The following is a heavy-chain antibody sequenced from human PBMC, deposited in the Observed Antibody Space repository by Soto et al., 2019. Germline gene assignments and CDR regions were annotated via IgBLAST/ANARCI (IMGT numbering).Heavy chain of an antibody. CDR3: ARMAGPWYFDL. V-gene: IGHV4-34*01. J-gene: IGHJ2*01. Sequence: SETLSLTCAVHGGSFSGFYWTWIRQPPGKGLEWIGEINHSGSSNYNPPLKSRVTMSLDTSRNQFSLSLNSVTAADTAVYYCARMAGPWYFDLWGRGTLVTVS. CDR1: GGSFSGFY. CDR2: INHSGSS.